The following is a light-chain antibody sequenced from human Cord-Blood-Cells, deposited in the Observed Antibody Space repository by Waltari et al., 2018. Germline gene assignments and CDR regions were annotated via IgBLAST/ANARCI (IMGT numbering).Light chain of an antibody. J-gene: IGLJ1*01. CDR1: ALPKQY. CDR2: KDS. CDR3: QSADSSGTYV. Sequence: SYELTQPPSVSVSPGQTARITCSGDALPKQYAYWYQQKPGQAPVLVIYKDSGRPSGIPERFSGSSSGTTVTLTISGVQAEDEADYDCQSADSSGTYVFGTGTKVTVL. V-gene: IGLV3-25*03.